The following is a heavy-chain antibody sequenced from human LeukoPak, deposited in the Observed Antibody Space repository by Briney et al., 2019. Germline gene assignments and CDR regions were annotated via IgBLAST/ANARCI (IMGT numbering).Heavy chain of an antibody. J-gene: IGHJ4*02. CDR2: INEDGSQK. Sequence: GGSLRLSCVESGFTFRSPWMAWLRQAPEKGLEWVANINEDGSQKYYLGSVTGRFTISRDNAKDSLYLQMNSLSAEDTAMYYCARDGGWHRFDYWGQGTLVIVSS. D-gene: IGHD6-19*01. V-gene: IGHV3-7*03. CDR3: ARDGGWHRFDY. CDR1: GFTFRSPW.